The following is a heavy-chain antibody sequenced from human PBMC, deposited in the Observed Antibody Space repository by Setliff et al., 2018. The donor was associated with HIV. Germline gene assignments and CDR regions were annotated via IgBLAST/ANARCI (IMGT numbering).Heavy chain of an antibody. CDR1: GASISSGTFY. J-gene: IGHJ5*02. V-gene: IGHV4-61*09. CDR3: ARDGCDSNRCYVYNWFDP. Sequence: SETLSLTCNVSGASISSGTFYWTWIRQPAGKGLEWIGHISTRGTTNYNPSLKSRVTMSADTSNNQFFLKLTSVAATDTAFYYCARDGCDSNRCYVYNWFDPWGQGTLVTVSS. CDR2: ISTRGTT. D-gene: IGHD2-2*01.